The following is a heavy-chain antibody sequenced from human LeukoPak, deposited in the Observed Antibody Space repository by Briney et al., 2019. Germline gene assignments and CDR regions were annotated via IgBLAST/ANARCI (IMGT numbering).Heavy chain of an antibody. V-gene: IGHV3-30-3*01. CDR1: GFTFSSYA. D-gene: IGHD2-15*01. CDR2: ISYDGSNK. CDR3: ARDGVVLYYYYYYMDV. J-gene: IGHJ6*03. Sequence: GGSLRLSCAASGFTFSSYAMHWVRQAPGKGLEWVTVISYDGSNKYYADSVKGRFTISRDNSKNTLYLQMNSLRAEDTAVYYCARDGVVLYYYYYYMDVWGKGTTVTVSS.